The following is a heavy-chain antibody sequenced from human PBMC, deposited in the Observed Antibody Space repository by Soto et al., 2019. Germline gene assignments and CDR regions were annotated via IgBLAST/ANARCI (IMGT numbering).Heavy chain of an antibody. CDR1: GFTFSSYA. D-gene: IGHD3-10*01. Sequence: QVQLVESGGGVVQPGRSLRLSCAASGFTFSSYAMHWVRQAPGKGLEWVAVISYDGSNKYYADSVKGRFTISRDNSKNTLYLQMNSLRAEDTAVYYCARDCNLDARCWFEGNYFDYWGQGTLVTVSS. CDR3: ARDCNLDARCWFEGNYFDY. CDR2: ISYDGSNK. V-gene: IGHV3-30-3*01. J-gene: IGHJ4*02.